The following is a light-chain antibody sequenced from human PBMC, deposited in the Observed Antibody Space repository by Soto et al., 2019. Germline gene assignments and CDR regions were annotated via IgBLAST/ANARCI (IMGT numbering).Light chain of an antibody. J-gene: IGKJ5*01. Sequence: EIVLSQSPGTLSLSPGERATLSCSASQSVSSYLAWYQQKAGQAPRLLMYDVSIRATGIPDRFSGSGSGTDFTLTIGRLEPEDFAVYYCQQFADSYTFGQGTRLEIK. V-gene: IGKV3D-20*02. CDR2: DVS. CDR3: QQFADSYT. CDR1: QSVSSY.